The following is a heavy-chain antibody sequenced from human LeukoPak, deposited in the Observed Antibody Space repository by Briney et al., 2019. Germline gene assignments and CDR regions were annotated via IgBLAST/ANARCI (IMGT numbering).Heavy chain of an antibody. Sequence: SVKVSCKASGGTFSSYAISWVRQAPGQGLEWMGGIIPIFGTANYAQKFQGRVTITTDESTSTAYMELSSLRSEDTAVYYCASASGYSYGPQGSYYFDYWGQGTLVTVSS. J-gene: IGHJ4*02. V-gene: IGHV1-69*05. CDR3: ASASGYSYGPQGSYYFDY. D-gene: IGHD5-18*01. CDR1: GGTFSSYA. CDR2: IIPIFGTA.